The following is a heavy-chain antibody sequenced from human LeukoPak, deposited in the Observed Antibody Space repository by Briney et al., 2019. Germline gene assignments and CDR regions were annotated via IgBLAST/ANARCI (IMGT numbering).Heavy chain of an antibody. CDR2: IYYSGST. Sequence: PSQTLSLTCTVSGGSISSGDYYWSWIRQPPGKGLEWIGYIYYSGSTYYNPSLKSRVTVSVDTSKNQFSLKLSSVTAADTAVYYCARDLLNEGNHLDYWGQGTLVTVSS. CDR3: ARDLLNEGNHLDY. D-gene: IGHD4-23*01. CDR1: GGSISSGDYY. V-gene: IGHV4-30-4*01. J-gene: IGHJ4*02.